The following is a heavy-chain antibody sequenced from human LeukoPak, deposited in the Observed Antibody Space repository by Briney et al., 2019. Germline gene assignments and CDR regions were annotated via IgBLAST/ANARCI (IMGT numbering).Heavy chain of an antibody. CDR2: ISGNGGST. CDR3: AKDLFSRYGGNSGPWDY. CDR1: GFTFINAW. V-gene: IGHV3-23*01. Sequence: GGSLRLSCAASGFTFINAWMAWVRQAPGKGLEWVSAISGNGGSTYYADSVKGRFTISRDNSKNTLYLQMNSLRAEDTAVYYCAKDLFSRYGGNSGPWDYWGQGTLVTVSS. J-gene: IGHJ4*02. D-gene: IGHD4-23*01.